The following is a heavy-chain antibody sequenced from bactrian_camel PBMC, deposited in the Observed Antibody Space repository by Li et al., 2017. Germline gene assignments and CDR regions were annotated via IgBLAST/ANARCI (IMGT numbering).Heavy chain of an antibody. J-gene: IGHJ4*01. CDR1: GFTFSSAA. CDR3: SKWWAN. V-gene: IGHV3S40*01. Sequence: VESGGGLVQPGGSLRLSCAASGFTFSSAAMSWVRQAPGKGLEWVSTIGNDASRTYYADFVKGRATISKDIAKNMLYLQLNNLESEDTAIYYCSKWWANWGQGTQGTV. D-gene: IGHD7*01. CDR2: IGNDASRT.